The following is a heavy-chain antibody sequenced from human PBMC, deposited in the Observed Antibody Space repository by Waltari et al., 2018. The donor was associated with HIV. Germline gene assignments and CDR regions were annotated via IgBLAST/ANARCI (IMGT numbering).Heavy chain of an antibody. CDR3: ARGNDCGGGTCDGYHYYGMDV. CDR1: GFTFTTPW. D-gene: IGHD2-15*01. CDR2: IKPKGTDT. V-gene: IGHV3-74*01. Sequence: EVPLVESGGGLVQPVGSVRLSCASSGFTFTTPWVHWVRHAQGKGLVWVSRIKPKGTDTRYADSVKGRFSITRDNAKNTVCLQVNSLRGEDTSVYYCARGNDCGGGTCDGYHYYGMDVWGQGTTVTVSS. J-gene: IGHJ6*02.